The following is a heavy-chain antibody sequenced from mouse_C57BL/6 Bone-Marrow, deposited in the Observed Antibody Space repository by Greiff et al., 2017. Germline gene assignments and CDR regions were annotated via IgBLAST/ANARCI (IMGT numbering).Heavy chain of an antibody. Sequence: VQLMESGPELVKPGASVKLSCKASGYTFTNYWMHWVKQRPGQGLEWIGMMHPNGGSPDYNEKFKGEAKLSVDKSSRTAYMELSSLTSEDSAVYYCARSYDYDDYTMDYWGQGTSVTVTS. J-gene: IGHJ4*01. CDR2: MHPNGGSP. V-gene: IGHV1-64*01. D-gene: IGHD2-4*01. CDR1: GYTFTNYW. CDR3: ARSYDYDDYTMDY.